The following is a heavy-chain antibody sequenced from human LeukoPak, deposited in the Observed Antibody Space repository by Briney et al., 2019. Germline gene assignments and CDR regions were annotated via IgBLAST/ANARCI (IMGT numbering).Heavy chain of an antibody. J-gene: IGHJ4*02. V-gene: IGHV4-59*01. Sequence: SETLSLTCTVSGGSISSYYWSWIRQPPGKGLEWIGYIYYSGSTNYNPSLKSRVTISVDTSKNQFSLRLSSVTAADTAVYYCARGGYSGYDLDYWGQGTLVTVPS. D-gene: IGHD5-12*01. CDR2: IYYSGST. CDR3: ARGGYSGYDLDY. CDR1: GGSISSYY.